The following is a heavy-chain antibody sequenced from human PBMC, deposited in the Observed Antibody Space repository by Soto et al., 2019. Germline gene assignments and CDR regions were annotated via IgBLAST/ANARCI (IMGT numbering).Heavy chain of an antibody. J-gene: IGHJ4*02. CDR2: VFYTGSP. CDR3: ARHPFGGYAFDS. CDR1: GASINSNVHY. V-gene: IGHV4-39*01. Sequence: LSLTCTVSGASINSNVHYWGWVRQSPGKGLEWIASVFYTGSPYHNPSLESRVSISVDTSDNQFSLKVTSVTAADTGIYYCARHPFGGYAFDSWGQGTLVTVSS. D-gene: IGHD3-16*01.